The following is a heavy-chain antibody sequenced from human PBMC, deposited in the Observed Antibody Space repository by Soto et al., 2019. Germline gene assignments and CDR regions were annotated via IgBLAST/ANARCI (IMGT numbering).Heavy chain of an antibody. Sequence: QVQLVQSGAEVKKPGASVKVSCRASGYTFTSYGITWVRQAPGQGLEWMGWISVYNGNTDYAQNLQNRVSMTTDTSTNTVYLEVRSLKSDDTAMYYCARGDGTWYFGLWGRGTLVTVSS. J-gene: IGHJ2*01. CDR1: GYTFTSYG. V-gene: IGHV1-18*01. CDR3: ARGDGTWYFGL. CDR2: ISVYNGNT.